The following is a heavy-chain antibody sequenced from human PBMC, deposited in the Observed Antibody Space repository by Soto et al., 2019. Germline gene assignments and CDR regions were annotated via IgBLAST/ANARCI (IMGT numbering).Heavy chain of an antibody. CDR1: GFTFSSYA. Sequence: QVQLVESGGGVVQPGRSLRLSCAASGFTFSSYAMHWVRQAPGKGLEWVAVISYDGSNKYYADSVKGRFTISRDNSKNTLYLQMNSLRAEDTAVYYCARDPLVSSWSGAFDIWGQGTMVTVSS. CDR2: ISYDGSNK. J-gene: IGHJ3*02. D-gene: IGHD6-13*01. CDR3: ARDPLVSSWSGAFDI. V-gene: IGHV3-30-3*01.